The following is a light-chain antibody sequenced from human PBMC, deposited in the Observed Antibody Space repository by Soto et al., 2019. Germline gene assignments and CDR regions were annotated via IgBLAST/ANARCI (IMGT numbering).Light chain of an antibody. CDR3: EQYHRSSIT. V-gene: IGKV1-5*01. Sequence: DIQMTQSPSTLSASVGDRVTITCRASQSLNNDLAWYQQKPGKAPNLPIYDASTLERGVPSSFSGTGCGTEFTLAIKSLQPDDFTIYFCEQYHRSSITFGQGTRLEIK. CDR2: DAS. CDR1: QSLNND. J-gene: IGKJ5*01.